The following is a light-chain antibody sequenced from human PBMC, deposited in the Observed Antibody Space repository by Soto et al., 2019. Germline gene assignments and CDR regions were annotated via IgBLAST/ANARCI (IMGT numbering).Light chain of an antibody. CDR2: GAS. Sequence: EIVMTQSPATLSVSPGERAILSCRASKSVSKNLARYQQKPRQAPRLLIYGASTRATGIPARFSGSRSGTEFTLRISSMQSEDFAIYYCQQYNSWPPLTFGGGTKVEIK. CDR3: QQYNSWPPLT. J-gene: IGKJ4*02. CDR1: KSVSKN. V-gene: IGKV3-15*01.